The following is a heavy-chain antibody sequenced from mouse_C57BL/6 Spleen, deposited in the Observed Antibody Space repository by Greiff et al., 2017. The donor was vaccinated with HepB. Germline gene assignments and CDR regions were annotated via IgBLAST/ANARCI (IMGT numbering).Heavy chain of an antibody. D-gene: IGHD2-13*01. CDR3: GRIEGSYYDDNGATDY. Sequence: VQLKQSGPELVKPGASVKISCKASGYSFTGSFMHWVKQSHGQGLEWIGRINPYNGDTFYNQKFKGKATLTVDKSSSTANMELLSLTSEDLAVYDWGRIEGSYYDDNGATDYWGQGTSVTVSS. J-gene: IGHJ4*01. V-gene: IGHV1-37*01. CDR2: INPYNGDT. CDR1: GYSFTGSF.